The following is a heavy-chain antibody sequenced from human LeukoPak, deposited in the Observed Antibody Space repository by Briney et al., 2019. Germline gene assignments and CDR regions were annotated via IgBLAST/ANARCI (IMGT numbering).Heavy chain of an antibody. V-gene: IGHV3-30*04. CDR1: GFTFSSYA. CDR3: ARGDYYDSSGLPY. J-gene: IGHJ4*02. D-gene: IGHD3-22*01. CDR2: ISYDGSNK. Sequence: GGSLRLSCAASGFTFSSYAMHWVRQAPGKGLEWVAVISYDGSNKYYADSVKGRFTISRDNSKNTLYLQMNSLRAEDTAVYYCARGDYYDSSGLPYWGQGTLVTVSS.